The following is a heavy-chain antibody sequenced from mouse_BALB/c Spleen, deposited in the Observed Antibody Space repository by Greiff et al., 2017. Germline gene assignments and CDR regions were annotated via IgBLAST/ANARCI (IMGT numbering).Heavy chain of an antibody. J-gene: IGHJ4*01. V-gene: IGHV5-6-3*01. CDR2: INSNGGST. CDR1: GFTFSSYG. D-gene: IGHD2-1*01. Sequence: DVKLQESGGGLVQPGGSLKLSCAASGFTFSSYGMSWVRQTPDKRLELVATINSNGGSTYYPDSVKGRFTISRDNAKNTLYLQMSSLKSEDTAMYYCARDDYGKDYAMDYWGQGTSVTVSS. CDR3: ARDDYGKDYAMDY.